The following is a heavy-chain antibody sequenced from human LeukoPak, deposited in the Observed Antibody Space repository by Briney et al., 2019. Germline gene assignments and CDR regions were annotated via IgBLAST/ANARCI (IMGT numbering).Heavy chain of an antibody. CDR1: GGSISSGSYY. CDR2: ISSSGST. J-gene: IGHJ3*02. D-gene: IGHD3-22*01. V-gene: IGHV4-61*02. Sequence: PSQTLSLTCTVSGGSISSGSYYWSWIRQPAGKGLEWIGRISSSGSTNYNPSLKSRVTISVDTSKNQFSQKLSSVTAADTAVYFCARGPYSYDSSGAFDIWGQGTMVTVSS. CDR3: ARGPYSYDSSGAFDI.